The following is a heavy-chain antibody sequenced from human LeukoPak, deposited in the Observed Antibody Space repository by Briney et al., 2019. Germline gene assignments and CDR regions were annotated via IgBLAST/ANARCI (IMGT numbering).Heavy chain of an antibody. V-gene: IGHV3-9*03. Sequence: GGSLRLSCAASGFTFDDYAMHWVRQAPGKGLEWVSGISWNSGSIGYADSVKGRFTISRDNAKNSLYLQMNSLRAEDMALYYCAKGGGALGGSGSYFDYWGQGTLVTVSS. D-gene: IGHD1-26*01. CDR2: ISWNSGSI. CDR1: GFTFDDYA. CDR3: AKGGGALGGSGSYFDY. J-gene: IGHJ4*02.